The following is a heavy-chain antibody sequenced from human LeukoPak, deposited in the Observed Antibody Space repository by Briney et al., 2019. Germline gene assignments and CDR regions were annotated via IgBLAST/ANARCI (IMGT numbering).Heavy chain of an antibody. J-gene: IGHJ4*02. V-gene: IGHV3-48*03. D-gene: IGHD3-3*01. Sequence: GGSLRLSCAASGLTFSSYEMSWVRQAPGKGLEWVSYISSSGSTIYYADPVKGRFTISRDNAKNSLYLQMNSLRAEDTAVYYCARAPAYDFWSGYYPRPFDYWGQGTLVTVSS. CDR3: ARAPAYDFWSGYYPRPFDY. CDR2: ISSSGSTI. CDR1: GLTFSSYE.